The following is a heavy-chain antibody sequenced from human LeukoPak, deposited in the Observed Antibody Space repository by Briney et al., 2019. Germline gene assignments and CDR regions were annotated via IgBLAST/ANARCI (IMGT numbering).Heavy chain of an antibody. CDR3: ARDYSRRGHFGY. CDR1: GFTVSSNY. CDR2: IYSGGST. J-gene: IGHJ4*02. V-gene: IGHV3-53*01. Sequence: GGSLRLSCAASGFTVSSNYMSWVRQAPGKGLEWVSVIYSGGSTYYADSVKGRFTISRDNSKNTLYLQMNSLRAEDTAVYYCARDYSRRGHFGYWGQGTLVTVSS. D-gene: IGHD6-13*01.